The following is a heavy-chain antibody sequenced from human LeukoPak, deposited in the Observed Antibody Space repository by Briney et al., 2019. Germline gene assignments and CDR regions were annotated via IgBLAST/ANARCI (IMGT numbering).Heavy chain of an antibody. CDR3: ANVLAGDYYYMDV. J-gene: IGHJ6*03. D-gene: IGHD2-8*02. CDR1: GSTFSSYG. Sequence: GGSLRLSCAASGSTFSSYGMHWVRQAPGKGLEWVAFIRYDGSNKYYADSVKGRFTISRDNSKNTLYLQMNSLRAEDTAVYYRANVLAGDYYYMDVWGKGTTVTVSS. CDR2: IRYDGSNK. V-gene: IGHV3-30*02.